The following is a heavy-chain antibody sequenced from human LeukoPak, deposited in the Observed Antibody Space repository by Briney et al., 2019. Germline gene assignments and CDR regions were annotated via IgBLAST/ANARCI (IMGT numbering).Heavy chain of an antibody. Sequence: ASVKVSCKASGYTFTSYAMHWVRQAPGQRLEWMGWINAGNGNTKYSQKFQGRVTITRDTSESTAYMELSSLRSEDTAVYYCARDGNSGITMVRARIDLWGRGTLVTVSS. CDR2: INAGNGNT. CDR1: GYTFTSYA. CDR3: ARDGNSGITMVRARIDL. J-gene: IGHJ2*01. V-gene: IGHV1-3*01. D-gene: IGHD3-10*01.